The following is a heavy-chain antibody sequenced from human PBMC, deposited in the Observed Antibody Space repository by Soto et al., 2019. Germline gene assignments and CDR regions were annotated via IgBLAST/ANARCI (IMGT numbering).Heavy chain of an antibody. CDR2: ISAYNGNT. V-gene: IGHV1-18*01. CDR3: AIVTGTTFNKWFDP. J-gene: IGHJ5*02. D-gene: IGHD1-7*01. Sequence: GASVKVSCKASGYTFTSYGISWVRQAPGQGLEWMGWISAYNGNTNYAQKLQGRVTMTTDTSTSTAYMELRSLRSDDTAVYYCAIVTGTTFNKWFDPWGQGTLVTVSS. CDR1: GYTFTSYG.